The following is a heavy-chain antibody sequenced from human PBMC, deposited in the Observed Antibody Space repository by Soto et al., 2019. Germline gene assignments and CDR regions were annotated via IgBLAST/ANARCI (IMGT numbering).Heavy chain of an antibody. J-gene: IGHJ4*02. CDR3: ARHCSSTSCYEFDY. V-gene: IGHV4-39*01. CDR1: GGSISSSSYY. CDR2: IYYSGST. Sequence: PSETLSLTCTVSGGSISSSSYYWGWIRQPPGKGLGWIGGIYYSGSTYYNPSLKSRVTISVDTSKNQFSLKLSSVTAADTAVYYCARHCSSTSCYEFDYWGQGTLVTVSS. D-gene: IGHD2-2*01.